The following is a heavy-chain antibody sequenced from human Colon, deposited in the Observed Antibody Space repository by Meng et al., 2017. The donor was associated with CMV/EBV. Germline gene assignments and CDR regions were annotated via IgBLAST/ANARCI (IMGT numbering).Heavy chain of an antibody. Sequence: SETLSLTCTVSGGSISSSSYYWGWIRQPPGKGLEWIGSIHYSGSTYYNPSLKSRVTISVDTSKNQFSLKVSSVTAADTAVYYCARVKAARLNGMDVWGQGTTVTVSS. CDR2: IHYSGST. CDR1: GGSISSSSYY. CDR3: ARVKAARLNGMDV. D-gene: IGHD6-6*01. J-gene: IGHJ6*02. V-gene: IGHV4-39*07.